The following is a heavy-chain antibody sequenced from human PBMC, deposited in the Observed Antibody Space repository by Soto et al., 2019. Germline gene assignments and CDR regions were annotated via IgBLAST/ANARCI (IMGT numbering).Heavy chain of an antibody. CDR1: GYTFSNDA. V-gene: IGHV1-18*01. CDR2: VSAYNGNT. D-gene: IGHD1-7*01. Sequence: QVQLVQSGAEVKKPGASVKVSCKASGYTFSNDAITWVRQAPGQGLEWMGWVSAYNGNTNYAQKFKGRVTMTTDTSPRTAYMEIRILRYDDTALYVCARASRYYWNYMMYWGQGTLFTVSS. J-gene: IGHJ4*02. CDR3: ARASRYYWNYMMY.